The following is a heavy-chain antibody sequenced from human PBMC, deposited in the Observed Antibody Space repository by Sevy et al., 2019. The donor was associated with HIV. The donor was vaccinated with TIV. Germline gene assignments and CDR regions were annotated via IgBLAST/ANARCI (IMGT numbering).Heavy chain of an antibody. CDR3: TSPERISSSWPYYFDY. CDR2: IRSKANSYAT. Sequence: GGSLRLSCAASGFTFSGSAMHWVRQASGKGLEWVGRIRSKANSYATAYAASVKGRFTISRDDSKNTAYLQMNSLKTEDKAVYYCTSPERISSSWPYYFDYWGQGTLVTVSS. J-gene: IGHJ4*02. V-gene: IGHV3-73*01. D-gene: IGHD6-13*01. CDR1: GFTFSGSA.